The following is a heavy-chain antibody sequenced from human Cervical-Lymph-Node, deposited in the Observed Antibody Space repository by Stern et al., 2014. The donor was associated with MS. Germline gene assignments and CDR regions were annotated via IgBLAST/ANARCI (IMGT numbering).Heavy chain of an antibody. CDR2: ISYSGTT. CDR3: VRHGPPYYYDSGGYYSSFDY. CDR1: GGSISGYY. D-gene: IGHD3-22*01. V-gene: IGHV4-59*08. Sequence: QVQLVQSGPGLVKPSETLSLTCTVSGGSISGYYWSWIRQPPGKGLEWIGYISYSGTTNYNPPLKSRVTISMDTSMNQFSLGLSSVTAADTAVYYCVRHGPPYYYDSGGYYSSFDYWGQGTLVTVSS. J-gene: IGHJ4*02.